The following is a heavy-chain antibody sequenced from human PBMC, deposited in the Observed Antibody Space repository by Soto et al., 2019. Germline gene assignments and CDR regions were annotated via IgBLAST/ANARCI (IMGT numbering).Heavy chain of an antibody. Sequence: PGGSLRLSCAASGFTFHDYAMHWVRQAPGKGLEWVSGISWNSGSIGYADSVKGRFTISRDNSKNTLYLQMNSLRAEDTALYYCAKDPNGNYVGAFDGWGQGTMVTVSS. J-gene: IGHJ3*01. CDR1: GFTFHDYA. CDR3: AKDPNGNYVGAFDG. D-gene: IGHD4-17*01. V-gene: IGHV3-9*01. CDR2: ISWNSGSI.